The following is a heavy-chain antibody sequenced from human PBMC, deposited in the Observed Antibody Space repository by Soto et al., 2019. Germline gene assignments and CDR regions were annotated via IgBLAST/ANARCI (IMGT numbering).Heavy chain of an antibody. V-gene: IGHV3-23*01. D-gene: IGHD1-26*01. CDR3: AKVRSGYWYFHL. CDR2: IGGGVI. Sequence: EVQLLESGGGLVQPGGSLRLSCAASGFTFSNYALIWARQAPGKGLEWVSAIGGGVIHYADSVKGRFIISRDNSRDTLDLEMNSLRAEDTAVYFCAKVRSGYWYFHLWGRGTLVTVSS. J-gene: IGHJ2*01. CDR1: GFTFSNYA.